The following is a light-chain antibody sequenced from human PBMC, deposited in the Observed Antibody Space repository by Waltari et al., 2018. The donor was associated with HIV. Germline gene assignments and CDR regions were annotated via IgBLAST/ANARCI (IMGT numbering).Light chain of an antibody. V-gene: IGKV1-12*01. CDR3: QLANIVPFT. J-gene: IGKJ3*01. CDR1: QDINSW. Sequence: DIQMTQSPSSVSASVGARVTITCRASQDINSWLAWYQQKPGNAPKLLISAASSLQSGVPSRFSGSGSVTVFTLTINSLQPEDFATYYCQLANIVPFTFGPGTKVHI. CDR2: AAS.